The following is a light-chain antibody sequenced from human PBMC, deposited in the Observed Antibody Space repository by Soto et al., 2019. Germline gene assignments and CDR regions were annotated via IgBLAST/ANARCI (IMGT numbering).Light chain of an antibody. V-gene: IGLV2-11*01. CDR2: DVS. Sequence: HSALTQPRSVSGSPGQSVTISCTGTSSDVGAYDYVSWYQHHPGKAPKVTIYDVSKRPSGVPDRFSGSKSGNTASLIISGLQAEDEADYYCSSFVGPYTYVFGTGTKVTVL. J-gene: IGLJ1*01. CDR3: SSFVGPYTYV. CDR1: SSDVGAYDY.